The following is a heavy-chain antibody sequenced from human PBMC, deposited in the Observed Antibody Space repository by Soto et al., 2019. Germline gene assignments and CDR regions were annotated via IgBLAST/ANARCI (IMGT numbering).Heavy chain of an antibody. CDR2: IYYSGST. D-gene: IGHD3-9*01. CDR1: GGSISSSSYY. J-gene: IGHJ5*02. CDR3: ARQDRGYYGILTGYYNANWLDP. Sequence: QLQLQESGPGLVKPSETLSLTCTDSGGSISSSSYYWGWIRQPPGKGLEWIGSIYYSGSTYYNPSLDSRVTISVDTSKNQCSLKLSSVTAADTAVYYCARQDRGYYGILTGYYNANWLDPWGQGTLVTVSS. V-gene: IGHV4-39*01.